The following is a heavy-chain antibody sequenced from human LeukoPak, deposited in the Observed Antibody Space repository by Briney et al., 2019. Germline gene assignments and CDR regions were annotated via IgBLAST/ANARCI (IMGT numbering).Heavy chain of an antibody. CDR1: GYTFSAYC. J-gene: IGHJ6*03. CDR2: MNPNSGNT. V-gene: IGHV1-8*02. Sequence: ASVKVSCKASGYTFSAYCMHWVRQAPGQGLEWMGWMNPNSGNTGYAQKFQGRVTMTRNTSISTAYMELSSLRSEDTAVYYCARGRFGGYYYYYMDVWGKGTTVTISS. CDR3: ARGRFGGYYYYYMDV. D-gene: IGHD3-16*01.